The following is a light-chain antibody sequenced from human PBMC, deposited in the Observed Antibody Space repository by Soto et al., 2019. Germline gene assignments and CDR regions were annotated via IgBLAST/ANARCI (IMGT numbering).Light chain of an antibody. CDR3: SSYTSSSTLV. V-gene: IGLV2-14*01. J-gene: IGLJ2*01. CDR1: SSDVGGYNY. Sequence: QSARTQPASVSGSPGQSITISCTGTSSDVGGYNYVSWYQQHPGKAPKLMIYEVSNRPSGGSNRFSGSKSGNTASLSISGLQAEDEADYYCSSYTSSSTLVFGGGTKLTVL. CDR2: EVS.